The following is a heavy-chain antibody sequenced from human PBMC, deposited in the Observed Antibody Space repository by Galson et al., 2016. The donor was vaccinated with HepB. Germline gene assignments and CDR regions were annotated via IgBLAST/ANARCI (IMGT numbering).Heavy chain of an antibody. CDR2: IWYDGSNK. Sequence: SLRLSCAASGFSFSNYGMYWVRQAPGKGLEWVTVIWYDGSNKYYADSVKGRFTISRDNSKNTLYLQMNSLRAEDTAVYYCAREAHSSGSYNMDVWGKGTTVTVSS. V-gene: IGHV3-33*07. J-gene: IGHJ6*03. D-gene: IGHD6-19*01. CDR3: AREAHSSGSYNMDV. CDR1: GFSFSNYG.